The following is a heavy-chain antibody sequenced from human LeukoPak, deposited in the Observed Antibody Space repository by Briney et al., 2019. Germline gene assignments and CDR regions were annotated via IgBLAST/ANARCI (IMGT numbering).Heavy chain of an antibody. D-gene: IGHD6-19*01. Sequence: ASVKVSCKASGGTFSSYAISWVRQAPGQGLEWMGGIIPIFGTANYAQKFQGRVTITADESTSTAYMELSSLRSGDTAVYYCARVGYSSGWYTYFDYWGQGTLVTVSS. CDR1: GGTFSSYA. CDR2: IIPIFGTA. V-gene: IGHV1-69*01. CDR3: ARVGYSSGWYTYFDY. J-gene: IGHJ4*02.